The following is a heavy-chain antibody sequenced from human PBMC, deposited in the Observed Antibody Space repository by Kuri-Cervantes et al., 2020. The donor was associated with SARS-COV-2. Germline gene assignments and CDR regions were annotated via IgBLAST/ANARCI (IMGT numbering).Heavy chain of an antibody. Sequence: ESLKISCTVSGGSISSYYWSWIRQPPGKGLEWIGYIHYSGSTNYNPSLMSRVTISVDTSKNQFSLKLSSVTAADTAVYYCARVAAAYWYFDLWGRGTLVTVSS. V-gene: IGHV4-59*01. CDR2: IHYSGST. CDR3: ARVAAAYWYFDL. D-gene: IGHD6-13*01. CDR1: GGSISSYY. J-gene: IGHJ2*01.